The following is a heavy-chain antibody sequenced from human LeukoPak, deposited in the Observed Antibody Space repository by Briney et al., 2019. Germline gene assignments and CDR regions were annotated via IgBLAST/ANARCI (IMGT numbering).Heavy chain of an antibody. CDR3: ARDLSVGSKPDLGFDY. CDR1: GFTFSTYW. J-gene: IGHJ4*02. V-gene: IGHV3-7*01. D-gene: IGHD1-26*01. CDR2: IKPDGSEK. Sequence: PGGSLRLSCAVSGFTFSTYWMSWVGQAPGKGVEGVADIKPDGSEKYYVDSVKGRFTISRDNAKNSLYLQMNSLRAEDTAVYYCARDLSVGSKPDLGFDYWGQGTLVTVSS.